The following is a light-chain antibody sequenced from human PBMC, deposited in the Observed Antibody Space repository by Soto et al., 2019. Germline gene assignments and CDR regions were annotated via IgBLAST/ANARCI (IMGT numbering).Light chain of an antibody. CDR3: QQRSNWPSGYT. V-gene: IGKV3-11*01. J-gene: IGKJ2*01. Sequence: EIVLTQSPATLSLSPGERATLSCRASQSVSSYLAWYQQKPGQAPRLLIYDASNRATGIPARFSGSGSGTDFTLTISSLEPEVFAVYYCQQRSNWPSGYTVGQGPKLEIK. CDR2: DAS. CDR1: QSVSSY.